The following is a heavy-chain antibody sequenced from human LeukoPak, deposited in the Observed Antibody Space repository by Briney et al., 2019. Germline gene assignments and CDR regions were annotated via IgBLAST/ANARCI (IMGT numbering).Heavy chain of an antibody. V-gene: IGHV3-23*01. CDR2: ISGSGGST. CDR3: AKEGSNYDILTGYYNDGDY. Sequence: GGSLRLSCAASGFTFSSYAMSWVRQAPGKGLEWVSAISGSGGSTYYADSVKGRFTISRDNSKNTLCLQMNSLRAEDTAVYYCAKEGSNYDILTGYYNDGDYWGQGTLVTVSS. CDR1: GFTFSSYA. J-gene: IGHJ4*02. D-gene: IGHD3-9*01.